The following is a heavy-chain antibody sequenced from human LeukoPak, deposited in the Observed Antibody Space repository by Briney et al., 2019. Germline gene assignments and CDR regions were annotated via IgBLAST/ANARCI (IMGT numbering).Heavy chain of an antibody. D-gene: IGHD1-26*01. CDR1: GGSISSNSYY. Sequence: SETLSLTCTASGGSISSNSYYWDWIRQPPGKGLDWIGSIFYTGTTYHNPSLKSRVTISVDTSKNQFSLRLTSVTAADTAVYYCATLTTESGSYVYWGQGTLVTVSS. J-gene: IGHJ4*02. CDR2: IFYTGTT. CDR3: ATLTTESGSYVY. V-gene: IGHV4-39*01.